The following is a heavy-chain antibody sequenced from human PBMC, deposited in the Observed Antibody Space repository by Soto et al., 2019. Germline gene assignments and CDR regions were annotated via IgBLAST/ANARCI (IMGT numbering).Heavy chain of an antibody. V-gene: IGHV1-2*02. Sequence: AASVKVSCKASGYTFTGYYMHWVRQAPGQGLEWMGWINPNSGGTNYAQKFQGRVTMTRDTSISTAYMELSRLRSDDTAVYYCARAITIFGVVINAFDIWGQGTMVTVSS. D-gene: IGHD3-3*01. J-gene: IGHJ3*02. CDR2: INPNSGGT. CDR1: GYTFTGYY. CDR3: ARAITIFGVVINAFDI.